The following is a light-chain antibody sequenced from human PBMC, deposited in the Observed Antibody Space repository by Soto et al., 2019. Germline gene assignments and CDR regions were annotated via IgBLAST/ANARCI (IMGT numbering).Light chain of an antibody. Sequence: QSALTQPASVADSLGQSITLSCTGTSSDIAIYNYVSWYQHHPGRVPKLLISEVTNRPSGASDRFSGSKSGNTASLTISGLQADDEADYYCTSFTTSSSLVFGGGTKLTVL. J-gene: IGLJ2*01. CDR2: EVT. CDR3: TSFTTSSSLV. CDR1: SSDIAIYNY. V-gene: IGLV2-14*01.